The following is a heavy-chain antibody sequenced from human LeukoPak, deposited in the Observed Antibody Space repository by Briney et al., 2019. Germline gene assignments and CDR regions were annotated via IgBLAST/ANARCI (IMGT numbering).Heavy chain of an antibody. CDR3: ARVRSSDYCFGY. D-gene: IGHD3-22*01. J-gene: IGHJ4*02. Sequence: PGRSLRLSCAADGLTFSNYYMSWISQAPGKGLEWDSYISSSSSYTNYADSVKGRFTISRDNAKNSLYLQMNSLRAEDTAVYYCARVRSSDYCFGYWGQGTLVTVSS. CDR2: ISSSSSYT. CDR1: GLTFSNYY. V-gene: IGHV3-11*06.